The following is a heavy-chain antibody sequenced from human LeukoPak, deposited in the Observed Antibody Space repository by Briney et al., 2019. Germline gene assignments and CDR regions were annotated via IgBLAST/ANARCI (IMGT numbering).Heavy chain of an antibody. CDR3: AKDPMVIAAAGTIHAFDI. CDR2: ISGSGGST. V-gene: IGHV3-23*01. D-gene: IGHD6-13*01. J-gene: IGHJ3*02. Sequence: GGSLRLSCAASGFTFSSYAMSWVRQAPGKGLEWVSAISGSGGSTYYADSVKGRFTISRDNSKNTLYLQMNSLRAEDTAVYYCAKDPMVIAAAGTIHAFDIWGQGTMVTVSS. CDR1: GFTFSSYA.